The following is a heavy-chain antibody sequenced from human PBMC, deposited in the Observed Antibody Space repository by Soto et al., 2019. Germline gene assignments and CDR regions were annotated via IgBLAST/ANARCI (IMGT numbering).Heavy chain of an antibody. CDR1: GYTFTSYD. Sequence: QVQLVQSGAEVKKPGASVKVSCKASGYTFTSYDINWVRQATGQGLEWMGWMNPNSGNTGYAQKFPGRVTMTRNSSIGTAYMELSSLRSEDTAVYYCASEKTSYGMDVWGQGTTVTVSS. J-gene: IGHJ6*02. V-gene: IGHV1-8*01. CDR2: MNPNSGNT. CDR3: ASEKTSYGMDV.